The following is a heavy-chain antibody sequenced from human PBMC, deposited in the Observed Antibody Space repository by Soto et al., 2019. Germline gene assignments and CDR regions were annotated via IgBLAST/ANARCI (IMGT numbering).Heavy chain of an antibody. CDR2: ITAGTGNT. Sequence: ASVKVSCKASGYTFTSYAMDWVRQAPGQRLEWMGWITAGTGNTKYSQKFHGRVTITRDTCASTAYMELSSLRSEDTAVYYCAREGVVAAARYYYGMDVWGQGTTVTVSS. CDR1: GYTFTSYA. J-gene: IGHJ6*02. V-gene: IGHV1-3*01. D-gene: IGHD6-13*01. CDR3: AREGVVAAARYYYGMDV.